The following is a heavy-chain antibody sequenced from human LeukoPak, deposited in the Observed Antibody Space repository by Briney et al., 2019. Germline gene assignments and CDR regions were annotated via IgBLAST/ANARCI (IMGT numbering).Heavy chain of an antibody. CDR3: AQSDIGWGLQNAFDI. D-gene: IGHD6-19*01. Sequence: GGSLRLSCAASGFTFSSYGMHWVRQAPGKGLEWVTFIRYDGSNKYYADSVKGRFTFSRDNSKNTLYLQMNSLRAEDTAVYYCAQSDIGWGLQNAFDIWGQGTMVTVAS. J-gene: IGHJ3*02. V-gene: IGHV3-30*02. CDR1: GFTFSSYG. CDR2: IRYDGSNK.